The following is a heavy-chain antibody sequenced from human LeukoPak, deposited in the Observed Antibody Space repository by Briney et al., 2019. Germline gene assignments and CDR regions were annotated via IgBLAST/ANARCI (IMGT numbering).Heavy chain of an antibody. CDR3: ARGGDSSGWYGY. CDR2: IRYDGSNK. Sequence: PGGSLRLSCAGSGFTFSNFSVNCVRQAPGKGLEGVAFIRYDGSNKYYADSVKGRFTISRDNAKNSLYLQMNSLRAEDTAVYYCARGGDSSGWYGYWGQGTLVTVSS. CDR1: GFTFSNFS. D-gene: IGHD6-19*01. V-gene: IGHV3-30*02. J-gene: IGHJ4*02.